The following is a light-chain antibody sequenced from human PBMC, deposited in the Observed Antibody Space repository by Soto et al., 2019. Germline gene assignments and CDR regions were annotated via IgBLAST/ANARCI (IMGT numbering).Light chain of an antibody. V-gene: IGKV1-17*01. CDR3: LQYNHYPPT. Sequence: DIQMTQSPSSLSASVGDRVTITCRASQDIQNELGWYQQKSGKAPKRLIFGASILQSGVPSRFSGSGSGTEFSLIISSLQPEDFATYYCLQYNHYPPTFGQGTRVE. CDR2: GAS. CDR1: QDIQNE. J-gene: IGKJ1*01.